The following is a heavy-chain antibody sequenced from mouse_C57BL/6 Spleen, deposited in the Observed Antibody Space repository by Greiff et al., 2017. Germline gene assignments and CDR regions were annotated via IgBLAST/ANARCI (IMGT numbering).Heavy chain of an antibody. Sequence: VQLQQSGPELVKPGASVKISCKASGYAFSSYRMNWVKQRHGKGLEWIGGIYPGDGDTIYNQKIKGKATLTADKSSSTAYMQLSSLASEDSAVDSCARSVRAYDYWGQGTTLTVSS. CDR1: GYAFSSYR. J-gene: IGHJ2*01. CDR3: ARSVRAYDY. V-gene: IGHV1-82*01. CDR2: IYPGDGDT.